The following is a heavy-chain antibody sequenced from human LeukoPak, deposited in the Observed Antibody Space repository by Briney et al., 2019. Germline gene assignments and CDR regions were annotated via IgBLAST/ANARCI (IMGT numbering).Heavy chain of an antibody. V-gene: IGHV3-23*01. D-gene: IGHD3-10*01. J-gene: IGHJ5*02. Sequence: PGGSLRLSCAASGFTFSSYGMSWVRQAPGKGLEWVSSISASGGSTHYADSVKGRFTISRDNSKNTLYLQMNSLRVEDTALYYCGKGGGGSYSWGQGTLVTVSS. CDR3: GKGGGGSYS. CDR1: GFTFSSYG. CDR2: ISASGGST.